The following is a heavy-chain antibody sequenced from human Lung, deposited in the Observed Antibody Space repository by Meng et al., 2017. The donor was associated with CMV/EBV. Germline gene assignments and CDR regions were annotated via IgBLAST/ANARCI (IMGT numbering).Heavy chain of an antibody. CDR1: GFTFSSYW. V-gene: IGHV3-7*01. CDR3: ARDPRGINIVVVHNGMDV. J-gene: IGHJ6*02. CDR2: IKQDGSEK. Sequence: GGSXRLXCAASGFTFSSYWMSWVRQAPGKGLEWVANIKQDGSEKYYVDSVKGRFTISRDNAKNSLYLQMNSLRAEDTAVYYCARDPRGINIVVVHNGMDVWXQGTXVTVSS. D-gene: IGHD2-2*01.